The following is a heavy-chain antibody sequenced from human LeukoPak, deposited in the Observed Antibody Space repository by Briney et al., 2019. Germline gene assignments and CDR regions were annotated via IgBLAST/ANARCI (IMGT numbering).Heavy chain of an antibody. CDR3: ARGAGTWSYYYYYMDV. V-gene: IGHV4-39*07. D-gene: IGHD6-13*01. CDR2: IYYSGST. J-gene: IGHJ6*03. Sequence: PSETLSLTCTVSGGSISSSSYYWGWIRQPPGKGLEWIGSIYYSGSTYYNPSLKSRVTISVDTSKNQFSLKLSSVTAADTAVYYCARGAGTWSYYYYYMDVWGKGTTVTVSS. CDR1: GGSISSSSYY.